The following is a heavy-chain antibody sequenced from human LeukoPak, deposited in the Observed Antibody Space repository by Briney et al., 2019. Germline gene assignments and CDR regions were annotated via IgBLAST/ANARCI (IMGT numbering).Heavy chain of an antibody. CDR3: ARDRYGDYADYYYSMDV. Sequence: SETLSLTCTVSGGSISSGGYYWSWIRQHPGKGLEWIGYIYYSGSTYYNPSLKSRVTISVDTSKNQFSLKLSSVTAADTAVYYCARDRYGDYADYYYSMDVWGQGTTVTVSS. CDR2: IYYSGST. CDR1: GGSISSGGYY. J-gene: IGHJ6*02. V-gene: IGHV4-31*03. D-gene: IGHD4-17*01.